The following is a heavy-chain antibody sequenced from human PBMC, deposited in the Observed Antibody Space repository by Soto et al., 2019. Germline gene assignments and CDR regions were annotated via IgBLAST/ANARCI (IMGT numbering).Heavy chain of an antibody. CDR1: GYTFTGYY. Sequence: GASVKVSCKASGYTFTGYYMHWVRQAPGQGLEWMGWINPNSGGTNYAQKFQGWVTMTRDTSISTAYMELSRLRSDDTAVYYCARAGIAAGLYYFDYWGQGTLVTVSS. D-gene: IGHD6-13*01. CDR2: INPNSGGT. V-gene: IGHV1-2*04. CDR3: ARAGIAAGLYYFDY. J-gene: IGHJ4*02.